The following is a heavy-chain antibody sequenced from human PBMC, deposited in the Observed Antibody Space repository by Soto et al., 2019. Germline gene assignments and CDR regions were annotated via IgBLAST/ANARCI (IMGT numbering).Heavy chain of an antibody. CDR2: ISYDGSNK. CDR3: AKDLLRPGRAYGMDV. J-gene: IGHJ6*02. V-gene: IGHV3-30*18. CDR1: GFTFSSYG. Sequence: QVQLVESGGGVVQPGRSLRLSCAASGFTFSSYGMHWVPQAPGKGLEWVAVISYDGSNKYYADSVKGRFTISRDNSKNTLYLQMNSLRAEDTAVYYCAKDLLRPGRAYGMDVWGQGTTVTVSS.